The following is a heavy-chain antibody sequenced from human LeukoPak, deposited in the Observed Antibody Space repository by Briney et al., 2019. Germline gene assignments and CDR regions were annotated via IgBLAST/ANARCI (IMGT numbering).Heavy chain of an antibody. CDR2: INHSGST. D-gene: IGHD2-15*01. Sequence: LEWIGEINHSGSTNYNPSLKSRVTISVDTSKNQFSLKLSSVTAADTAVYYCARGRRYCSGGSCPVNWFDPWGQGTLVTVSS. J-gene: IGHJ5*02. V-gene: IGHV4-34*01. CDR3: ARGRRYCSGGSCPVNWFDP.